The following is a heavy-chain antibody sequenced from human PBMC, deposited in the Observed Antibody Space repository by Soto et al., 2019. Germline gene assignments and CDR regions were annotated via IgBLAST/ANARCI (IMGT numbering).Heavy chain of an antibody. V-gene: IGHV3-30*18. CDR2: ISYDGSNK. CDR3: AKDRYDILTGYTPSNWFDP. Sequence: GGSLRLSCAASGFTFSSYGMHWVRQAPGKGLEWVAVISYDGSNKYYADSVKGRFTISGDNSKNTLYLQMNSLRAEDTAVYYCAKDRYDILTGYTPSNWFDPWGQGTLVTVSS. CDR1: GFTFSSYG. J-gene: IGHJ5*02. D-gene: IGHD3-9*01.